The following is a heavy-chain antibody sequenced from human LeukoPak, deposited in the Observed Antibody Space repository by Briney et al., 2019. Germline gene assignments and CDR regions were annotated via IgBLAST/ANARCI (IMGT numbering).Heavy chain of an antibody. Sequence: AASVKVSCKASGYTFTSYGISWVRQAPGQGLEWMGWISAYNGNTNYAQKLQGRVTMTTDTSTSTAYMELRRLRSDDTAVYYCARDPRPTYYYGSGSPMTGAWDYWGQGTLVTVSS. D-gene: IGHD3-10*01. CDR3: ARDPRPTYYYGSGSPMTGAWDY. V-gene: IGHV1-18*01. CDR2: ISAYNGNT. J-gene: IGHJ4*02. CDR1: GYTFTSYG.